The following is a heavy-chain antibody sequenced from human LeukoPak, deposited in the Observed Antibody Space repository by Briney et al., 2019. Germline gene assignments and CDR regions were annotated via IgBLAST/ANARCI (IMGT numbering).Heavy chain of an antibody. D-gene: IGHD3-10*01. CDR3: ARGRGVV. CDR1: GFIVSGNY. CDR2: LSTGGGA. V-gene: IGHV3-53*01. J-gene: IGHJ4*02. Sequence: GGSLRLSCAASGFIVSGNYMSWVRQAPGKGLEWVSVLSTGGGAFYADSVKDRFTLARDNSKNTLYLQMDSLRAEDTAVYYCARGRGVVWGQGTLVTVSS.